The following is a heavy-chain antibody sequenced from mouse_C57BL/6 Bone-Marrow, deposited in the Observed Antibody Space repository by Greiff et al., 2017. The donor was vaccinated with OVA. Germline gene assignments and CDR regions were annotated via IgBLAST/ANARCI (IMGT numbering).Heavy chain of an antibody. J-gene: IGHJ3*01. V-gene: IGHV1-64*01. CDR1: GYTFTSYW. Sequence: QVQLQQPGAELVKPGASVKLSCKASGYTFTSYWMHWVKQRPGQGLEWIGMIHPNSGSTNYNEKFKSKATLTVDKSSSTAYMQLSSLTSENAAVYYCARLGRWFAYWGQGTLVTVSA. CDR2: IHPNSGST. CDR3: ARLGRWFAY.